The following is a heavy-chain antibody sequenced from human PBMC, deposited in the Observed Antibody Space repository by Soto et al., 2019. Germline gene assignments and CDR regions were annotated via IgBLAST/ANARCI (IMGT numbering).Heavy chain of an antibody. V-gene: IGHV5-51*01. CDR1: GYNFTNYW. Sequence: PGESLKISCKGSGYNFTNYWIAWVRQMPGKGLEWIGIIYPDDSDTRYSPSFQGQVTISADKSINTAYLQWSSLKAPDTAMYYCARIITIFGGHWGMDVWGQGTTVTVSS. D-gene: IGHD3-3*01. CDR2: IYPDDSDT. CDR3: ARIITIFGGHWGMDV. J-gene: IGHJ6*02.